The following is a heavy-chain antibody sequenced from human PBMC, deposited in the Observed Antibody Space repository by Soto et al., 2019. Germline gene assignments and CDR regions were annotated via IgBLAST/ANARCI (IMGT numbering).Heavy chain of an antibody. V-gene: IGHV1-18*01. CDR2: ISVCNGNT. CDR1: GYTFTSYG. D-gene: IGHD3-22*01. Sequence: ASVKVSCKASGYTFTSYGISWVRQAPGQGLEWIGWISVCNGNTNYAQKFQERVTITRDTSASTAYMELSSLRSEDTAVYYCAADRDDSSGYSVDYWGQGTLVTVSS. CDR3: AADRDDSSGYSVDY. J-gene: IGHJ4*02.